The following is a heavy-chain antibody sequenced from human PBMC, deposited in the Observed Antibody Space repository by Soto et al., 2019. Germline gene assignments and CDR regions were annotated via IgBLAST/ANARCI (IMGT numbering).Heavy chain of an antibody. Sequence: SETLSLTCTVSGGSISSYYWSWIRQPPEKGLEWIGYIYYSGSTNYNPSLKSRVTISVDTSNIQFSLKLSSVTAADTVVFYCVRKGSWYGPRCYGMDFSGQGTTVTVSS. D-gene: IGHD6-13*01. CDR3: VRKGSWYGPRCYGMDF. CDR1: GGSISSYY. J-gene: IGHJ6*02. V-gene: IGHV4-59*08. CDR2: IYYSGST.